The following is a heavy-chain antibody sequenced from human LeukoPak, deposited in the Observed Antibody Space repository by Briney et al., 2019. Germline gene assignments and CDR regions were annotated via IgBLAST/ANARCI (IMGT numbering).Heavy chain of an antibody. CDR2: ISGSGGST. D-gene: IGHD1-1*01. CDR1: GFTFSSYA. J-gene: IGHJ6*02. CDR3: AKDSTETKYYYYYGMDV. V-gene: IGHV3-23*01. Sequence: PGGSLRLSCAASGFTFSSYAMSWVRQAPGKGLEWVSAISGSGGSTYYADSVKGRFTISGDNSKNTLYLQMNSLRAEDTAVYYCAKDSTETKYYYYYGMDVWGQGTTVTVSS.